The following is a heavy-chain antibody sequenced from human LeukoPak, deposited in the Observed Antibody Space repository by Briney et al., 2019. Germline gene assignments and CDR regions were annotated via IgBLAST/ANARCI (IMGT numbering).Heavy chain of an antibody. J-gene: IGHJ6*02. CDR2: ISYDGSNK. V-gene: IGHV3-30*03. Sequence: AGGSLRLSCAASGFTFSSYGMHWARQAPGKGLEWVAVISYDGSNKYYADSVKGRFTISRDNAKNTLYLQMNSLRAEDTAVYYCARDAVDTANAVWGQGTTVTVSS. CDR3: ARDAVDTANAV. CDR1: GFTFSSYG. D-gene: IGHD5-18*01.